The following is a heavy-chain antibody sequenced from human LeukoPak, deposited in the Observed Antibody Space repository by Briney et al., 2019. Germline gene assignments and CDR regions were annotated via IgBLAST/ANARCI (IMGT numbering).Heavy chain of an antibody. CDR1: GFTFDDYT. J-gene: IGHJ4*02. Sequence: GGSLRLSCAASGFTFDDYTMHWVRQAPGKGLEWVSLISWDGDITYYADSVKGRFTISRDNAKNSLYLQMNSLRAEDTAVYYCASGVDHWGQGTLVTVSS. CDR2: ISWDGDIT. CDR3: ASGVDH. D-gene: IGHD6-25*01. V-gene: IGHV3-43*01.